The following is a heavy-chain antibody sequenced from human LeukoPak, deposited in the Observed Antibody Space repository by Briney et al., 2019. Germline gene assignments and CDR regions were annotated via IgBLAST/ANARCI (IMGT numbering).Heavy chain of an antibody. V-gene: IGHV3-11*01. Sequence: PGGSLRLSCAASGFTFSDYYVSWIRQAPGKGLEWVSYISSSGTTIYYADSVKGRFTISRDNAKNSLYLQMNDLRAGDTAVYYCARDSAMKNYYDSSGYYINSYYFDYWGQGTLVTVSS. CDR2: ISSSGTTI. CDR1: GFTFSDYY. D-gene: IGHD3-22*01. J-gene: IGHJ4*02. CDR3: ARDSAMKNYYDSSGYYINSYYFDY.